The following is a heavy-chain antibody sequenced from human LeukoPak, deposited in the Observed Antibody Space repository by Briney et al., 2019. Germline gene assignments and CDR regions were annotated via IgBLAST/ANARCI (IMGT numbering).Heavy chain of an antibody. CDR1: GGSVSSHF. Sequence: SETLSLTCTVSGGSVSSHFWSWLRQPPGKGLEWIGYIYNSGITNYNPSLKSRVTMSVDTSKNQFSLMLRSVTAADTAVYYCARDHLPAGAPGYYMDVWGKGTTVTVSS. D-gene: IGHD4/OR15-4a*01. CDR3: ARDHLPAGAPGYYMDV. J-gene: IGHJ6*03. V-gene: IGHV4-59*02. CDR2: IYNSGIT.